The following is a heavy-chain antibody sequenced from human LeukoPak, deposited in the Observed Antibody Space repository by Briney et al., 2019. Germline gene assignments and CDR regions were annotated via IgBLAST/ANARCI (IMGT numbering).Heavy chain of an antibody. J-gene: IGHJ3*02. CDR1: GFTFSSYW. V-gene: IGHV3-74*01. Sequence: GGSLRLSCAASGFTFSSYWMHWVRQAPGKELVWVSRINSDGSSTSYADSVKGRFTISRDNAKNTLYLQMNSLRVEDTALYYCAKSHQRAFDIWGQGTMVTVSS. CDR2: INSDGSST. CDR3: AKSHQRAFDI.